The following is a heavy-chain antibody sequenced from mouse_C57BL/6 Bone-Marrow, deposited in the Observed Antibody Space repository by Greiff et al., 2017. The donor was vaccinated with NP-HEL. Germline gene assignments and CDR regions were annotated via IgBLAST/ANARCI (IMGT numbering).Heavy chain of an antibody. CDR1: GFTFSSYA. CDR2: ISDGGSYT. CDR3: ARDRRSAYYYGSSLYAMDY. V-gene: IGHV5-4*01. J-gene: IGHJ4*01. D-gene: IGHD1-1*01. Sequence: DVQLQESGGGLVKPGGSLKLSCAASGFTFSSYAMSWVRQTPEKRLEWVATISDGGSYTYYPDNVKGRFTISRDNAKNNLYLQMSHLKSEDTAMYYCARDRRSAYYYGSSLYAMDYWGQGTSVTVSS.